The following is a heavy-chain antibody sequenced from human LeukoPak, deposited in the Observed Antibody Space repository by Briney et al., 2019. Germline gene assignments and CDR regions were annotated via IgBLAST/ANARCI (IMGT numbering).Heavy chain of an antibody. CDR2: IKQDGSEK. D-gene: IGHD3-3*01. CDR1: GFTFSSYW. CDR3: ARAPPPYYDFWSGPSRGAYYMDV. Sequence: GGSLRLSCAASGFTFSSYWMSWVRQAPGKGLEWVANIKQDGSEKYYVDSVKGRFTISRDNAKNSLYLQMNSLRAEDTAVYYCARAPPPYYDFWSGPSRGAYYMDVWGKGTTVTVSS. J-gene: IGHJ6*03. V-gene: IGHV3-7*01.